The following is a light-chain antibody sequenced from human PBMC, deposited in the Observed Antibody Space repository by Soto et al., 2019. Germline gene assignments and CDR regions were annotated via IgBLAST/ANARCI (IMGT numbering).Light chain of an antibody. CDR1: QSLVYSDGDTY. V-gene: IGKV2-24*01. CDR3: MQASQTLT. Sequence: DIVMTQTPPSLSVTLGQPASISCTSSQSLVYSDGDTYLRWLRQRPGQPLRILIYKVSNRFSGVPDRLSGSGAGTDFTLKNSRVEAEDVGVYYCMQASQTLTFGQGTRQEIK. CDR2: KVS. J-gene: IGKJ5*01.